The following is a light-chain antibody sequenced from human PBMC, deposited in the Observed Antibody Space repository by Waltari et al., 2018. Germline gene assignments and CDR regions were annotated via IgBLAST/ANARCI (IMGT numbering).Light chain of an antibody. CDR2: EAT. Sequence: QSALTQPASVSGSPGQSVTISCTGTSSDVGRYIYDPWYQQQPDKAPRLIIYEATKWPSGVSNRFSGSKSGNTASLTISGLQAEDEADYYCSSYTSISTFVFGSGTKVTVL. V-gene: IGLV2-14*01. CDR1: SSDVGRYIY. J-gene: IGLJ1*01. CDR3: SSYTSISTFV.